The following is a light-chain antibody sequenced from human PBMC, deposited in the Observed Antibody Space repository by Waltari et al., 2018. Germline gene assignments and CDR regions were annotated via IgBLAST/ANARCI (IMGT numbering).Light chain of an antibody. CDR1: QSIGSS. V-gene: IGKV1-5*03. J-gene: IGKJ4*01. Sequence: IRMTQSPSSFSASTGDRVTITCRASQSIGSSLAWYQQKPGKAPKVVIYEASSLESGVPSRFSGSGSGTEFTLTISSLQPDDFATYYCQQCNSYLLTFGGGTKVEIK. CDR2: EAS. CDR3: QQCNSYLLT.